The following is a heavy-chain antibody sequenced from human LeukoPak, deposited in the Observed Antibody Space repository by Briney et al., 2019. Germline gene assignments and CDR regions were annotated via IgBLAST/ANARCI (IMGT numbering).Heavy chain of an antibody. V-gene: IGHV3-30*14. J-gene: IGHJ6*03. Sequence: GGSLRLSCAASGFTFSSYAMHWVRQAPGKGLEWVAVISYDGSNKYYADSVKGRFTISRDNSKNTLYLQMNSLRAEDTAVYYCARDLYYYDSSGYSRYYYYMDVWGKGTTVTVSS. CDR3: ARDLYYYDSSGYSRYYYYMDV. CDR1: GFTFSSYA. CDR2: ISYDGSNK. D-gene: IGHD3-22*01.